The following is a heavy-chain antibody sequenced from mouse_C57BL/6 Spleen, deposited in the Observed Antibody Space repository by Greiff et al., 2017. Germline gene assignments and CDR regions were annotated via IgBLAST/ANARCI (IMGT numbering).Heavy chain of an antibody. CDR3: ARSPSLGFYAMDY. J-gene: IGHJ4*01. CDR2: INPNNGGT. D-gene: IGHD4-1*01. V-gene: IGHV1-18*01. CDR1: GYTFTDYN. Sequence: VQLQQSGPELVKPGASVKIPCKASGYTFTDYNMDWVKQSHGKSLEWIGDINPNNGGTIYNQKFKGKATLTVDKSSSTAYMELRSLTSEDTAVYYCARSPSLGFYAMDYWGQGTSVTVSS.